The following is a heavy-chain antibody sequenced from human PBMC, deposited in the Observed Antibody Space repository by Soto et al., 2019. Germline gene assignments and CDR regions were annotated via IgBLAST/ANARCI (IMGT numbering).Heavy chain of an antibody. D-gene: IGHD4-17*01. V-gene: IGHV4-30-4*01. CDR1: GGSISSGDYY. CDR2: IHYSGST. Sequence: QVQLQESGPGLVKPSQTLSLTCAVSGGSISSGDYYWTWLRQPPGKGLEWIGYIHYSGSTNFTPSLESRVTISVDTSKNQFSLKVRSVTAADTAVYYCARESYGDSVGLVSPLDYWGQGTLVTVSS. CDR3: ARESYGDSVGLVSPLDY. J-gene: IGHJ4*02.